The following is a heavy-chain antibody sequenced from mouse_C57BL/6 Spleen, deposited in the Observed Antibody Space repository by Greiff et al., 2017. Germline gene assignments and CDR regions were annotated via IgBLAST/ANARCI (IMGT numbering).Heavy chain of an antibody. CDR2: IHPNSGST. D-gene: IGHD2-4*01. V-gene: IGHV1-64*01. CDR1: GYTFNSYW. CDR3: ARFDDYAWFAY. Sequence: QVQLKQPGAELVKPGASVKLSCKASGYTFNSYWMHWVKQRPGQGLEWIGMIHPNSGSTNYNEKFKSKATLTVDKSSSTAYMQLSSLTSEDSAVYYCARFDDYAWFAYWGQGTLVTVSA. J-gene: IGHJ3*01.